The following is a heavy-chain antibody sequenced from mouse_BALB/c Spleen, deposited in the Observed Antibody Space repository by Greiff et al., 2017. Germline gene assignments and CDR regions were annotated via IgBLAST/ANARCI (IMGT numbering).Heavy chain of an antibody. CDR3: ARHSSGYPFAY. V-gene: IGHV1-9*01. J-gene: IGHJ3*01. CDR1: GYTFSSYW. D-gene: IGHD3-1*01. CDR2: ILPGSGST. Sequence: VQLQQSGAELMKPGASVKISCKATGYTFSSYWIEWVKQRPGHGLEWIGEILPGSGSTNYNEKFKGKATFTADTSSNTAYMQLSSLTSEDSAVYYCARHSSGYPFAYWGQGTLVTVSA.